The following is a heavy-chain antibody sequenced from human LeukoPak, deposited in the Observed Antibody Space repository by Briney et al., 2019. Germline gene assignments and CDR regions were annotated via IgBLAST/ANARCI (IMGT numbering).Heavy chain of an antibody. J-gene: IGHJ6*03. Sequence: QPGGSLRLSCEGTGFSFGIYWMSWVRQAPGKGLEWVSAISGSGGSTYYADSVKGRFTISRDNSKNTLYLQMNSLRAEDTAVYYCAKEGKLGDHYDSSGYSVTYYYYYMDVWGKGTTVTISS. CDR1: GFSFGIYW. D-gene: IGHD3-22*01. CDR3: AKEGKLGDHYDSSGYSVTYYYYYMDV. V-gene: IGHV3-23*01. CDR2: ISGSGGST.